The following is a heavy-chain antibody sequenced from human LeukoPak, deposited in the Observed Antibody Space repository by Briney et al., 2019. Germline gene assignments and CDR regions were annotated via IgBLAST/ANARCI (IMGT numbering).Heavy chain of an antibody. Sequence: ASVKVSCKASGYTFTGYYMHWVRQAPGQGLKWMGRINPNSGGTNYAQKFQGRVTMTRDTSISTAYMELSRLRSDDTAVYYCARGCSESIVVVVAATQWGDIDYWGQGTLVTVSS. V-gene: IGHV1-2*06. CDR3: ARGCSESIVVVVAATQWGDIDY. J-gene: IGHJ4*02. CDR1: GYTFTGYY. CDR2: INPNSGGT. D-gene: IGHD2-15*01.